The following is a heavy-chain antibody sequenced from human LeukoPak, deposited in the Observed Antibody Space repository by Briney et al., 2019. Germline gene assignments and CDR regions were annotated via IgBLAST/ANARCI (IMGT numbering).Heavy chain of an antibody. CDR3: ARSTNFYSSGWYEDY. Sequence: GGSLRLSCAASGFTFSSYAMSWVRQAPGKGLEWVSAISGSGGSTYYAHSVKGRFTISRDNSKNTLYLQMNSLRAEDTAVYYCARSTNFYSSGWYEDYWGQGTLVTVSS. V-gene: IGHV3-23*01. D-gene: IGHD6-19*01. CDR2: ISGSGGST. J-gene: IGHJ4*02. CDR1: GFTFSSYA.